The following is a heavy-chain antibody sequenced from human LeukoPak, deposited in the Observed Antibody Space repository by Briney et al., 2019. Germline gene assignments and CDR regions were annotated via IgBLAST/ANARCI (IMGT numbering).Heavy chain of an antibody. J-gene: IGHJ4*02. D-gene: IGHD1-7*01. CDR1: GGSISSNSYY. CDR2: IYYSGST. V-gene: IGHV4-39*01. CDR3: ARLYGNYQNYFDY. Sequence: SETPSLTCAVSGGSISSNSYYWGWIRQPPGKGLEWIGSIYYSGSTYYNPSLKSRVTISVDTSKNQFSLKLSSVTAADTAVYYCARLYGNYQNYFDYWGQGTLVTVSS.